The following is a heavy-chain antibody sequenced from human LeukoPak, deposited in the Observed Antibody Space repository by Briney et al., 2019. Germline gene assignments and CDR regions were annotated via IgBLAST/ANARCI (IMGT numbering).Heavy chain of an antibody. V-gene: IGHV1-2*02. Sequence: ASVKVFCRASGYTFTDYYIHWVRQASGQGLEWLGGMNTKNGGTDYVERLKYSVNMTRDTSISTAYMELHRLTSDDSAVYYCARGQLNTLEGPGKWGQRTLVTVSS. D-gene: IGHD1-1*01. J-gene: IGHJ4*02. CDR2: MNTKNGGT. CDR3: ARGQLNTLEGPGK. CDR1: GYTFTDYY.